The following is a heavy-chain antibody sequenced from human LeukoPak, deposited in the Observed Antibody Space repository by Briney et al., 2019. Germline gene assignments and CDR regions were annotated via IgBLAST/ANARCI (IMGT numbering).Heavy chain of an antibody. Sequence: SVKVSCKASGYTFTSYDINWVRQAPGQGLEWMGGIIPIFGTANYAQKFQGRVTITADESTSTAYMELSSLRSEDTAVYYCARDGPDSFWGQGTMVTVSS. V-gene: IGHV1-69*13. D-gene: IGHD2-21*01. CDR3: ARDGPDSF. J-gene: IGHJ3*01. CDR2: IIPIFGTA. CDR1: GYTFTSYD.